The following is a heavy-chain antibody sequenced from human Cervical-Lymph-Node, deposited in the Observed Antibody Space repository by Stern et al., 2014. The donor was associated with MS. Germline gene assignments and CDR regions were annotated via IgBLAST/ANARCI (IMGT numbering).Heavy chain of an antibody. V-gene: IGHV2-5*09. Sequence: QVTLRESGPKLMKPTQTLTLTCTFSGFSLTTDGVGVHWIRQPPGKALEWLAVIYWDDANRYRPSLKSRLTITKDTSKNQVVLTMTNMDPVDTATYDCAHTTVTFDEAYGLDVWGQGTTVTVSS. CDR3: AHTTVTFDEAYGLDV. CDR1: GFSLTTDGVG. D-gene: IGHD4-17*01. CDR2: IYWDDAN. J-gene: IGHJ6*02.